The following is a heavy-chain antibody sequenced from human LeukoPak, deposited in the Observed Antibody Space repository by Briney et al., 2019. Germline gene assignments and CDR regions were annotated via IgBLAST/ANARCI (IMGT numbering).Heavy chain of an antibody. D-gene: IGHD2-21*01. V-gene: IGHV3-48*03. CDR3: GRSSSSGGGDSFDI. J-gene: IGHJ3*02. CDR2: ISSSGSTI. Sequence: GGSLRLSCAACGFTFSSYEMNWVRQAPGKALEWGSYISSSGSTIYYADSVKGRFTISRDNANNSLYLQMNSVRAEDTAVYDCGRSSSSGGGDSFDIWGQGTMVTVSS. CDR1: GFTFSSYE.